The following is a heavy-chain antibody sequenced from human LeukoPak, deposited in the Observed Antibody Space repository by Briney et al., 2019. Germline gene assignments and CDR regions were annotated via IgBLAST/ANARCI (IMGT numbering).Heavy chain of an antibody. CDR1: GGSISSGGYS. V-gene: IGHV4-30-2*01. CDR3: ARLTEDGAFDI. Sequence: PSETLSLTCAVSGGSISSGGYSWRWIRQPPGKGLEWIGYIYHSGSTYYNPSLKSRVTISVDRSKNQFSLKLSSVTAADTAVYYCARLTEDGAFDIWGQGTMVTVSS. D-gene: IGHD5-24*01. J-gene: IGHJ3*02. CDR2: IYHSGST.